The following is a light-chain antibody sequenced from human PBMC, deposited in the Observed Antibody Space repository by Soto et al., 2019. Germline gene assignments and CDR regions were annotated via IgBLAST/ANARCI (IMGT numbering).Light chain of an antibody. CDR3: EQYGSSPRT. V-gene: IGKV3-20*01. J-gene: IGKJ1*01. Sequence: EIVLTQSPDTLSLSPGERATLSCRASQSVGTSLAWYQQKPGQAPRLLIYGISTRATGIPDRFSGSGSGTDFTLTISTLEPEDFAVYYCEQYGSSPRTFGQGTKVDIK. CDR1: QSVGTS. CDR2: GIS.